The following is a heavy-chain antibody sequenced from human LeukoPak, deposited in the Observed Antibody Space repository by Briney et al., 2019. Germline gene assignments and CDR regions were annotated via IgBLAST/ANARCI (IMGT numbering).Heavy chain of an antibody. V-gene: IGHV1-24*01. CDR1: GYTLTELS. J-gene: IGHJ4*02. Sequence: ASVKVSCKVSGYTLTELSMHWVRQAPGKGLEWVGGFDPEDGETIYAQKFQGRVTMTEDTSTDTAYMELSSLRSEDTAVYYCATRVYYDSSGYYFDYWGQGTLVTVSS. CDR2: FDPEDGET. D-gene: IGHD3-22*01. CDR3: ATRVYYDSSGYYFDY.